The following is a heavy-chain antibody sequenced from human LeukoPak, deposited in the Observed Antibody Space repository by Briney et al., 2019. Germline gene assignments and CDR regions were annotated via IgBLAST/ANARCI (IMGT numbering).Heavy chain of an antibody. CDR1: GFTFSSYA. V-gene: IGHV3-7*03. D-gene: IGHD6-13*01. J-gene: IGHJ4*02. CDR2: IKQDGSEK. CDR3: ARPRDSGWSKTWDY. Sequence: GGSLRLSCAASGFTFSSYAMSWVRQAPGKGLEWVANIKQDGSEKYYVDSVKGRFTISRDNAQNSLYLQMNSLRAEDTAVYYCARPRDSGWSKTWDYWGQGTLVTVSS.